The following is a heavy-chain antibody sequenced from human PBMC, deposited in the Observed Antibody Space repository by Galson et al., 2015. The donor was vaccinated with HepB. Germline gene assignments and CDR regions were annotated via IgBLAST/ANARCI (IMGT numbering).Heavy chain of an antibody. D-gene: IGHD3-16*01. J-gene: IGHJ6*02. CDR1: GLSLSSFW. CDR2: IKQDGTEE. Sequence: SLRLSCEASGLSLSSFWVPWVRQAPGKGLEWVASIKQDGTEEHYVDSVKGRFTISRDNAQNSLYLQMNSLRAEDTAVYYCARDGATYYVDGSAYSWLFYGMDVWGHGTTVTVSS. CDR3: ARDGATYYVDGSAYSWLFYGMDV. V-gene: IGHV3-7*03.